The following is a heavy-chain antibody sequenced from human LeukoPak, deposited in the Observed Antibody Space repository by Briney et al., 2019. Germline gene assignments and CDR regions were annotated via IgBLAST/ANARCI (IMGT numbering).Heavy chain of an antibody. CDR2: IYPGDSDT. CDR3: SRRTAITTLSSGDH. CDR1: GYSFNTYW. D-gene: IGHD3-3*01. Sequence: GESLKISCTGSGYSFNTYWIAWVRQMPGKGLEWMGIIYPGDSDTRYSPSFQGQVTISADKSISTAYLQWNSLRASDTAMYYCSRRTAITTLSSGDHWGQGTLVTVSS. V-gene: IGHV5-51*01. J-gene: IGHJ4*02.